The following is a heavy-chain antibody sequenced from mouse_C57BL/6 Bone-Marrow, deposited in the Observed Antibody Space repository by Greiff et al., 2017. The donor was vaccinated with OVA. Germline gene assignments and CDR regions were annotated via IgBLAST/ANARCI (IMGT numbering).Heavy chain of an antibody. CDR1: GFNIKDDY. Sequence: EVHLVESGAELVRPGASVKLSCTASGFNIKDDYMHWVKQRPEQGLEWIGWIDPENGDTEYASKFQGKATITADPSSNTAYLQLSSLTSEDTAVYYCTSKLGGYFDYWGQGTTLTVSS. V-gene: IGHV14-4*01. D-gene: IGHD4-1*01. CDR3: TSKLGGYFDY. CDR2: IDPENGDT. J-gene: IGHJ2*01.